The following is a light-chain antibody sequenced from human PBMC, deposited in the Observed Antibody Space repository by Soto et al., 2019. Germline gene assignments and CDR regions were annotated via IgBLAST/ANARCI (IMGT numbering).Light chain of an antibody. Sequence: QSVLIQPASVSGSPGQSITISCTGTSSDVGGSNYVSWYQHHPHRAPKLLIFEVSYRPSGVSNRFSGSKSGNTASLTISGLQAEDEADYYCSSYAGSNNFVFGTGTKVTVL. J-gene: IGLJ1*01. V-gene: IGLV2-14*01. CDR2: EVS. CDR3: SSYAGSNNFV. CDR1: SSDVGGSNY.